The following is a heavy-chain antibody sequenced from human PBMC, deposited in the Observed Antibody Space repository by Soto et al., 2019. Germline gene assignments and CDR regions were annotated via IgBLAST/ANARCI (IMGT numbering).Heavy chain of an antibody. CDR1: GGTFSSYA. CDR2: IIPMFGTA. J-gene: IGHJ6*02. Sequence: ASVKVSCKASGGTFSSYAISWVRQAPGQGLGWMGGIIPMFGTANYAQEFQGRVTITADESTSTAYMELSSLRSEDTAVYFCAREYNWNDVRYGMDVWGQGTTVTVSS. D-gene: IGHD1-20*01. V-gene: IGHV1-69*13. CDR3: AREYNWNDVRYGMDV.